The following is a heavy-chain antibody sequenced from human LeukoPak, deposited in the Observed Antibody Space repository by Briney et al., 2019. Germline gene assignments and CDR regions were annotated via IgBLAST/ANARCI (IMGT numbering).Heavy chain of an antibody. V-gene: IGHV3-9*01. J-gene: IGHJ4*02. CDR1: GFTFDDYA. Sequence: GGSLRLSCAASGFTFDDYAMPWVRQAPGKGLEWVSGISWNSGSIGYADSVKGRFTISRDNAKNSLYLQMNSLRAEDTALYYCAKDKAPRGYSYGPADYWGQGTLVTVSS. D-gene: IGHD5-18*01. CDR2: ISWNSGSI. CDR3: AKDKAPRGYSYGPADY.